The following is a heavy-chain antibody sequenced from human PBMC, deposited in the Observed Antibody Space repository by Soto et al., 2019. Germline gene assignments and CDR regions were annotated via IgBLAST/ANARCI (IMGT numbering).Heavy chain of an antibody. CDR3: ATEVLQSRSYYYYYYMDV. J-gene: IGHJ6*03. V-gene: IGHV1-24*01. D-gene: IGHD4-4*01. Sequence: GASVKVSCKVSGYTLTELSMHWVRQAPGKGLEWMGGFDPEDGETIYAQKFQGRVTMTEDTSTDTAYMELSSLRSEDTAVYYCATEVLQSRSYYYYYYMDVWGKGTTVTVSS. CDR1: GYTLTELS. CDR2: FDPEDGET.